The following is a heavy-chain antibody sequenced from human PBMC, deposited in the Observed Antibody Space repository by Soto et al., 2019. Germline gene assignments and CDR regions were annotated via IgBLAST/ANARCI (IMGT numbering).Heavy chain of an antibody. V-gene: IGHV2-5*01. J-gene: IGHJ4*02. D-gene: IGHD6-13*01. CDR1: GFSLTTSGVG. Sequence: SGPTLVNPTQTLTLTCTFSGFSLTTSGVGVGWIRQPPGKALEWLALIYWNDVKRYSPSLKSRLTITKDTSKNQVVLTVTNMDPVDTAPYSRAHSAIYNSTWFYFDQWGQGTLVSVSS. CDR2: IYWNDVK. CDR3: AHSAIYNSTWFYFDQ.